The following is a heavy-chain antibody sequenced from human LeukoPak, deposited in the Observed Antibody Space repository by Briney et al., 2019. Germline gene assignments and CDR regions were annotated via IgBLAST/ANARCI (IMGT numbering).Heavy chain of an antibody. J-gene: IGHJ4*02. CDR3: ARGLYYYDRSTYDDFDY. Sequence: ASVKVSCKASGYPFSTYWLHWVRQAPGQGLEWMGLVNPNDGARIYAQKFQGRITMTRDTSANTVFMELSSLRSEDTAVYYCARGLYYYDRSTYDDFDYWGQGTLVTVSS. CDR2: VNPNDGAR. V-gene: IGHV1-46*01. CDR1: GYPFSTYW. D-gene: IGHD3-22*01.